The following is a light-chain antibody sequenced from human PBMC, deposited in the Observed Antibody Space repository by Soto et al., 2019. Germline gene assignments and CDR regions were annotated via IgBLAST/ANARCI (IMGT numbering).Light chain of an antibody. V-gene: IGKV3-15*01. CDR3: QQYNIWPLT. J-gene: IGKJ5*01. CDR2: GAS. CDR1: QSVSSN. Sequence: EILMTQSPATLSVSPGERATLSCRASQSVSSNLAWYQQKPGQTPRLLIHGASTRTADCPVRFSGSGSGTEFTLTVSSLQSEDFAVYYCQQYNIWPLTFGQGTRLDIK.